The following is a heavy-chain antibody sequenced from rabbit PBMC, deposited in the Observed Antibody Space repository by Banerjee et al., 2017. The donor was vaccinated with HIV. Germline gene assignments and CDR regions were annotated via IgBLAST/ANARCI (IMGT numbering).Heavy chain of an antibody. V-gene: IGHV1S45*01. Sequence: QEQLEESGGGLVQPGGSLTLTCKASGFSFSNGYVMCWVRQAPGKGLEWIACINTISGDTVYATWAKGRFTISKASWTTVTLQMTSLTAADTASYFCARDGLYASSSGYYLTFNLWGQGTLVTVS. CDR2: INTISGDT. D-gene: IGHD1-1*01. J-gene: IGHJ4*01. CDR1: GFSFSNGYV. CDR3: ARDGLYASSSGYYLTFNL.